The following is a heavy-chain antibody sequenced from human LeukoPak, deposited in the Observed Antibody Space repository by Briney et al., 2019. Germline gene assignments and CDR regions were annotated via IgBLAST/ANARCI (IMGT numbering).Heavy chain of an antibody. V-gene: IGHV3-30*02. CDR2: IRYDGNIK. J-gene: IGHJ4*02. Sequence: GGSLRLSCATSGFTFSSYDMHWVRQAPGKWREWVAFIRYDGNIKYFTDSVKGRFNISRDNSKNPLYLQMNSLRVEDTGVYQCAKGRYHDSSGYPIDYWGQGTLVTVSS. CDR1: GFTFSSYD. CDR3: AKGRYHDSSGYPIDY. D-gene: IGHD3-22*01.